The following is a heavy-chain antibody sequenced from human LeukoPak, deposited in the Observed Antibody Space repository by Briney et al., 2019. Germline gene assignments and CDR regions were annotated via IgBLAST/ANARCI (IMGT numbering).Heavy chain of an antibody. CDR2: IIPIFGTA. V-gene: IGHV1-69*01. D-gene: IGHD3-22*01. CDR3: ARSYYYDSSGYYSYYYGMDV. Sequence: ASVKLSCKASGGTFTSYTISWVRQAPGQGLEWMGGIIPIFGTANYAQKFSGRVTITADESTSTAYMELSSLRSEDTGVYYCARSYYYDSSGYYSYYYGMDVWGQGTTVTVSS. J-gene: IGHJ6*01. CDR1: GGTFTSYT.